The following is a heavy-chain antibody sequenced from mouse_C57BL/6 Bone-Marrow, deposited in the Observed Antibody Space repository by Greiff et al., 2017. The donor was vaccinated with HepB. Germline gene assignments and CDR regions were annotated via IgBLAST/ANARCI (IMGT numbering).Heavy chain of an antibody. Sequence: VKLVESGAELARPGASVKLSCKASGYTFTSYGISWVKQRTGQGLEWIGEIYPRSGYTYYNEKFKGKATLTADKSSSTAYMELRRLTSEDSAVYFCAGPDDCGSSYWFAYWGQGTLVTVSA. J-gene: IGHJ3*01. CDR2: IYPRSGYT. V-gene: IGHV1-81*01. CDR1: GYTFTSYG. CDR3: AGPDDCGSSYWFAY. D-gene: IGHD1-1*01.